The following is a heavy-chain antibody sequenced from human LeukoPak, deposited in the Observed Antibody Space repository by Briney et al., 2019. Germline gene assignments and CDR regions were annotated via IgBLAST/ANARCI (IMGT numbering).Heavy chain of an antibody. D-gene: IGHD3-10*01. Sequence: ASVKVSCKASGFTLTNYDINWVRQAPGQGLEWMGWKNPINGNTGYARKFQGRVTMTRDTSISTAYMELRSLTSEDTAIYYCVRDGEGVAISVNFWFDPWGQGSLVTVSS. CDR3: VRDGEGVAISVNFWFDP. J-gene: IGHJ5*02. V-gene: IGHV1-8*01. CDR1: GFTLTNYD. CDR2: KNPINGNT.